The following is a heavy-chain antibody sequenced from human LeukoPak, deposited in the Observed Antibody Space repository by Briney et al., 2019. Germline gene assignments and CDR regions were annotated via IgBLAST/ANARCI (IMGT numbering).Heavy chain of an antibody. CDR3: ARDHYDSRGYYSGYMDV. CDR2: INTSGST. CDR1: GGSISTYY. Sequence: PSETLSLTCTVSGGSISTYYWNWIRQPAGKGPEWIGRINTSGSTNYNPFLKSRVTISVDTSKNQFSLKLSSVTAADTAVYYCARDHYDSRGYYSGYMDVWGKGTTVTISS. V-gene: IGHV4-4*07. D-gene: IGHD3-22*01. J-gene: IGHJ6*03.